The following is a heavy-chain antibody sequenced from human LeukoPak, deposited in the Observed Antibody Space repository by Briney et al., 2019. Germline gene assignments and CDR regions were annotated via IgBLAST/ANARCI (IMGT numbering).Heavy chain of an antibody. D-gene: IGHD2-15*01. CDR1: GFTFSSYS. CDR3: ARDRGDCSGGSCYLPEYLQH. CDR2: ISSSSSYI. J-gene: IGHJ1*01. V-gene: IGHV3-21*01. Sequence: PGGSLRLSCAASGFTFSSYSMNWVRQAPGKGLEWVSSISSSSSYIYYADSVKGRFTISRDNAKNSLYLQMNSLRAEDTAVYYCARDRGDCSGGSCYLPEYLQHSGQGTLVTVSS.